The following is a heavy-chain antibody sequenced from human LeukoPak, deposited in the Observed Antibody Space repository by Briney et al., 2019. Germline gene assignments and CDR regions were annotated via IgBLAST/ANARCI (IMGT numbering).Heavy chain of an antibody. CDR1: GFTFSSYA. D-gene: IGHD1-26*01. J-gene: IGHJ4*02. Sequence: GGSLRLSCAASGFTFSSYAMRWVRQAPGKGLEWVAVISYDGSNKYYADSVKGRFTISRDNSKNTLYLQMNSLRAEDTAVYYCARDRWELGTFDYWGQGTLVTVSS. CDR3: ARDRWELGTFDY. V-gene: IGHV3-30-3*01. CDR2: ISYDGSNK.